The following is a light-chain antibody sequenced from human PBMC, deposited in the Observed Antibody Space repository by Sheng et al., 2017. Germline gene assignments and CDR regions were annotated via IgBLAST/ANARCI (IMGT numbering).Light chain of an antibody. V-gene: IGKV1-5*03. Sequence: DIQMTQSPSTLSASVGDRVTITCRASQTISGWLAWYQQKPGKAPKLLIYKASNLESGVPSRFSGSGSGTEFTLTISTLQPDDFATYYCLQYSDDWSFGQGTKVE. CDR1: QTISGW. CDR2: KAS. CDR3: LQYSDDWS. J-gene: IGKJ1*01.